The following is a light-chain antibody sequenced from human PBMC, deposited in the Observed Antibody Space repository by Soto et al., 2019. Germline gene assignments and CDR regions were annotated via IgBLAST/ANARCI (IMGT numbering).Light chain of an antibody. J-gene: IGKJ2*01. V-gene: IGKV1-39*01. Sequence: DIQMTQSPSSLSASVGDRVTITCRASQGISTYLVWYQQRQGRAPKLLIYDSSSLVSGVPSRFSGSGSGTAFTLTISSLQPEDFATYYCEQSYRTPYTFCQGTKLETK. CDR3: EQSYRTPYT. CDR1: QGISTY. CDR2: DSS.